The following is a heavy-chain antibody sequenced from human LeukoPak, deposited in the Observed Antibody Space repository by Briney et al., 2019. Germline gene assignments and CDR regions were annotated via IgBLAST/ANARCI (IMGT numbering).Heavy chain of an antibody. D-gene: IGHD5-18*01. CDR3: ARSEYSYGADAFDI. J-gene: IGHJ3*02. CDR1: GGSISSYY. Sequence: ASETLSLTCAVSGGSISSYYWSWIRQPPGKGLEWIGYVSYSGSTNYNPSLKSRVTISVDTSKNQFSPKLSSVTAADTAVYYCARSEYSYGADAFDIWGQGTMVTVSS. V-gene: IGHV4-59*01. CDR2: VSYSGST.